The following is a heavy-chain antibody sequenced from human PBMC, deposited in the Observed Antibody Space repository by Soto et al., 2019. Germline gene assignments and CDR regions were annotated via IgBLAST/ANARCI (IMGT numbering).Heavy chain of an antibody. CDR2: ISAHNGNT. V-gene: IGHV1-18*01. D-gene: IGHD1-1*01. Sequence: QVHLVQSGAEVKKPGASVKVSCKGSGYGFTTYGITWVRQAPGQGLEWMAWISAHNGNTNYAQKLQGRVNVTRDTSTSTAYMELRCLRSDGKAVYYCARGRYGDYWGQGALVTVPS. CDR1: GYGFTTYG. J-gene: IGHJ4*02. CDR3: ARGRYGDY.